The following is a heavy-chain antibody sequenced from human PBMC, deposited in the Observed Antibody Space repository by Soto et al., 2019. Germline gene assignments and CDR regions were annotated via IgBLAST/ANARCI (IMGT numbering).Heavy chain of an antibody. D-gene: IGHD2-21*02. J-gene: IGHJ6*02. CDR2: IKQDGSEK. Sequence: PGGSLRLSCAASGFTFSSYWMSWVRQAPGKGLEWVANIKQDGSEKYYVDSVKGRFTISRDNAKNSLYLQMNSLRAEDTAVYYCARRGCGGDCFPYYYYYYGMDVWGQGTTVTV. CDR3: ARRGCGGDCFPYYYYYYGMDV. CDR1: GFTFSSYW. V-gene: IGHV3-7*01.